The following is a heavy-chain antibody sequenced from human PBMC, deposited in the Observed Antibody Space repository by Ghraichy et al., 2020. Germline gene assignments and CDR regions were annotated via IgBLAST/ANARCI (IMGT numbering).Heavy chain of an antibody. CDR1: GGPINNYY. D-gene: IGHD3-16*02. Sequence: SETLSLTCTVSGGPINNYYWSWIRQPPGKGLEWIGYVYFSGTTYYNPSLKSRVSISVDTSKNQFSLKVTSVTVADTAVYYCARDPYRGWFDPWGQGTLVTVSS. CDR3: ARDPYRGWFDP. J-gene: IGHJ5*02. V-gene: IGHV4-59*01. CDR2: VYFSGTT.